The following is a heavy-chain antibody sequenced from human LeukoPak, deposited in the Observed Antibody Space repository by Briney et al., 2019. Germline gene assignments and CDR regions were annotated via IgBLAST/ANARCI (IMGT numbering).Heavy chain of an antibody. Sequence: PGGSLRLSCVGSGFIFSSYRMNWVRQAPGKGLEWISYISSSSTTIYYADSVKGRFTISRDDAKNSLYLQTNSLRAEDTAVYYCAREFGSWGQGTLVTVSS. V-gene: IGHV3-48*01. J-gene: IGHJ4*02. CDR2: ISSSSTTI. CDR1: GFIFSSYR. CDR3: AREFGS.